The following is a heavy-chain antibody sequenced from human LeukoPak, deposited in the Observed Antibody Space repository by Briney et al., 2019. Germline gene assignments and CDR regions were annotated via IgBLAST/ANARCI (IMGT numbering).Heavy chain of an antibody. CDR2: IYYSGST. D-gene: IGHD2-15*01. CDR3: ARVAAGSVIDY. J-gene: IGHJ4*02. V-gene: IGHV4-61*01. CDR1: GVSVSSGSYY. Sequence: SETLSLTCTVSGVSVSSGSYYWSWIRQPPGKGLEWIGYIYYSGSTNYNPSLKSRVTISVDTSKNQFSLKLSSVTAADTAVYYCARVAAGSVIDYWGQGTLVTVSS.